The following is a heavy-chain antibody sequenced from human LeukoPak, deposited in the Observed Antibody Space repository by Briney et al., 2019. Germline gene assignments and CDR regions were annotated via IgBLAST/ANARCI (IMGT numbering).Heavy chain of an antibody. D-gene: IGHD1-26*01. CDR2: ISGSGGST. CDR1: GFTFRSYG. V-gene: IGHV3-23*01. J-gene: IGHJ5*02. CDR3: ARRLGATKRFDP. Sequence: GGSLRLSCAASGFTFRSYGMHWVRQAPGKGLEWVSGISGSGGSTYYADSVKGRFTISRDNSKNTLYLQMNSLRVEDTAVYYCARRLGATKRFDPWGQGTLVTVSS.